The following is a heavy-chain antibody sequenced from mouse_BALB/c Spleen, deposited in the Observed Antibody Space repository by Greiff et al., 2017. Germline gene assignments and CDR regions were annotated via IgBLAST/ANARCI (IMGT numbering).Heavy chain of an antibody. V-gene: IGHV5-6-5*01. CDR1: GFTFSSYA. Sequence: EVKLVESGGGLVKPGGSLKLSCAASGFTFSSYAMSWVRQTPVKRLEWVASISSGGSTYYPDSVKGRFTISRDNARNILYLQMSSLRSEDTAMYYCARTTYYGSSYLDYWGQGTTLTVSS. J-gene: IGHJ2*01. CDR2: ISSGGST. CDR3: ARTTYYGSSYLDY. D-gene: IGHD1-1*01.